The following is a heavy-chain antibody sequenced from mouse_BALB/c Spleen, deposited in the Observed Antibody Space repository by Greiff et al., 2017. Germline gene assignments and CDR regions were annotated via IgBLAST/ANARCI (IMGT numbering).Heavy chain of an antibody. CDR2: ISSGGSYT. J-gene: IGHJ2*01. V-gene: IGHV5-9-3*01. Sequence: DVQLVESGGGLVKPGGSLKLSCAASGFTFSSYAMSWVRQTPEKRLEWVATISSGGSYTYYPDSVKGRFTISRDNAKNTLYLQMSSLRSEDTAMYYCARPNPYYFDYWGQGTTLTVSS. CDR3: ARPNPYYFDY. CDR1: GFTFSSYA. D-gene: IGHD4-1*01.